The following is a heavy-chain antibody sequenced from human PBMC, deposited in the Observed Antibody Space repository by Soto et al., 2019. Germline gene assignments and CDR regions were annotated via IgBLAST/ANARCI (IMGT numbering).Heavy chain of an antibody. V-gene: IGHV3-74*01. J-gene: IGHJ4*02. CDR1: GFSFSTYW. D-gene: IGHD4-17*01. CDR3: ARDPRPYGGNSPIDY. CDR2: INSDGSIT. Sequence: GGSLRLSCAASGFSFSTYWMHWVRQAPEKGLVWVSRINSDGSITNYADSVRGRFTISRDNAKNTLYLQMNSLRAEDTAVYYCARDPRPYGGNSPIDYWGQGTLVTVS.